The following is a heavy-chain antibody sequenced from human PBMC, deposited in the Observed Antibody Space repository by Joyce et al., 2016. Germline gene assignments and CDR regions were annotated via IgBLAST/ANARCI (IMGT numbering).Heavy chain of an antibody. D-gene: IGHD4-17*01. J-gene: IGHJ4*02. V-gene: IGHV4-31*01. CDR3: ARDAGFHGDYIDS. Sequence: QVQLQESGPGLVKPSQTLSLTCTVSGGSISSGGYYWSWIRQHPGKGLEWIGEYYYGGNTYYNPSLKSLVHISVDTSKTQFSLNLISVTAAATAVYFCARDAGFHGDYIDSWGQGTLVTVSS. CDR2: YYYGGNT. CDR1: GGSISSGGYY.